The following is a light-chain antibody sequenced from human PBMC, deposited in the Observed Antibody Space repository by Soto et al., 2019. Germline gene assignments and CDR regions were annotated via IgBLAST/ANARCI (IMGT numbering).Light chain of an antibody. J-gene: IGKJ1*01. V-gene: IGKV3-20*01. Sequence: EIVLTQSPGTVSLYPGESATLPCRASQSVSNNYLAWYQQKPGQAPRLLIYGASTRATDMPGRFSGRGAGAEFTLTISSLQSEDFAVYYCQQYRSWPRTFDQGTKVDIK. CDR3: QQYRSWPRT. CDR2: GAS. CDR1: QSVSNNY.